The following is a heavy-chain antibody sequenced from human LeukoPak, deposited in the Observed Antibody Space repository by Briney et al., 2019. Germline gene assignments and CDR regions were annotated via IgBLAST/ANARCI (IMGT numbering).Heavy chain of an antibody. D-gene: IGHD3-10*01. Sequence: SVTVSCKASGGTFSSYAISWVRQAPGQGLEWMGGIIPIFGTANYAQKFQGRVTITADESTSTAYMELSSLRSEDTAVYYCARRRFLETRHLYYYYGMDVWGQGTTVTVSS. V-gene: IGHV1-69*13. CDR3: ARRRFLETRHLYYYYGMDV. CDR2: IIPIFGTA. J-gene: IGHJ6*02. CDR1: GGTFSSYA.